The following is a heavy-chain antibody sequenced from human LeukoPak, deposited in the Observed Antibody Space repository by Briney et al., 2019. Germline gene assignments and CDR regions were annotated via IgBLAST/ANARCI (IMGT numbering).Heavy chain of an antibody. CDR1: GFTFSSYA. CDR2: INSGGSGT. Sequence: PGGSLRLSCAASGFTFSSYAMHWVRQTPGKGLVWVSRINSGGSGTSYADSVEGRFTISRDNAKNTLYLQMNSLRAEDTAVYYCATSLGPLTEYWGQGTLVTVSS. J-gene: IGHJ4*02. D-gene: IGHD7-27*01. V-gene: IGHV3-74*01. CDR3: ATSLGPLTEY.